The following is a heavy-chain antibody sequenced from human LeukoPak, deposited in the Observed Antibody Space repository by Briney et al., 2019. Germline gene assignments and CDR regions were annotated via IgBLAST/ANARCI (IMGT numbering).Heavy chain of an antibody. J-gene: IGHJ4*02. CDR2: IIPIFGTA. D-gene: IGHD3-10*01. V-gene: IGHV1-69*13. CDR3: AREDNSGSAPLFDY. Sequence: ASVKVSCKASGGTFSSYAISWVRQAPGQGLEWMGGIIPIFGTANYAQKFQGRVTITADESTSTAYMELSSLRSEDTAVYYCAREDNSGSAPLFDYWGQGTLVTVSS. CDR1: GGTFSSYA.